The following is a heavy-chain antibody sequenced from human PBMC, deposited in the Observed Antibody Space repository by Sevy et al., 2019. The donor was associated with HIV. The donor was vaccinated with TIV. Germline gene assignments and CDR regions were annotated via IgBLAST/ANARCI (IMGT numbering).Heavy chain of an antibody. CDR1: GFTFNNYW. V-gene: IGHV3-7*03. Sequence: GGSLRLSCAASGFTFNNYWMTWVRQAPGKGLEWVANIKQDGSDKYYMESVKGRFNISRDNTKNSLYLQLNSLRAEDTAVYYCAGSWDYWRQMGYWGQGTLVTVSS. J-gene: IGHJ4*02. CDR3: AGSWDYWRQMGY. D-gene: IGHD1-1*01. CDR2: IKQDGSDK.